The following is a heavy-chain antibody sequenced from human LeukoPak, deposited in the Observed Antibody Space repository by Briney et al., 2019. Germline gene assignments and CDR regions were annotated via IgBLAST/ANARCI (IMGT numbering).Heavy chain of an antibody. CDR3: ARDPGRRGYSYLNAFDI. J-gene: IGHJ3*02. Sequence: GASVKVSCKASGGTFSSYAISWVRQAPGQGLEWMGGIIPIFGTANYAQKFQGRVTITADESTSTAYMELSSLRSEDTAAYYCARDPGRRGYSYLNAFDIWGQGTMVTVSS. V-gene: IGHV1-69*13. CDR1: GGTFSSYA. D-gene: IGHD5-18*01. CDR2: IIPIFGTA.